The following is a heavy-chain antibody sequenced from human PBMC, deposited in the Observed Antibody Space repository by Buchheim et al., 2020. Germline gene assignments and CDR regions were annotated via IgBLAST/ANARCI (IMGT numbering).Heavy chain of an antibody. Sequence: QVQLVESGGGVVQPGRSLRLSCAASGFTFSSYGMHWVRQAPGKGLEWVAVISYDGSNKYYADSVKGRFTFSRDNSKKTLYLQMNSLRAEDTAVYYCAGDSSGSTVPFDYWGQGTL. CDR2: ISYDGSNK. V-gene: IGHV3-30*03. D-gene: IGHD3-22*01. CDR3: AGDSSGSTVPFDY. CDR1: GFTFSSYG. J-gene: IGHJ4*02.